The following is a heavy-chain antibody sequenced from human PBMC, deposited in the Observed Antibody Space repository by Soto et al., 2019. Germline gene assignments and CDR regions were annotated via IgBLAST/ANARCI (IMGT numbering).Heavy chain of an antibody. V-gene: IGHV1-8*01. D-gene: IGHD6-19*01. CDR2: MNPNSGNT. Sequence: TGQGLEWMGWMNPNSGNTGYAQKFQGRVTMTRNTSISTAYMELSSLRSEDTAVYYCAASGWYGGNWFDPWGQGTLVTVSS. J-gene: IGHJ5*02. CDR3: AASGWYGGNWFDP.